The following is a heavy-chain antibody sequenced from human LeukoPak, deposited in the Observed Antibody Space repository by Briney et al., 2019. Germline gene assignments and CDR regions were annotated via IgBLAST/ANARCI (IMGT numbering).Heavy chain of an antibody. CDR2: IWSDGSST. D-gene: IGHD2-21*02. J-gene: IGHJ4*02. CDR3: ASMRECVGKNCYRDFDY. Sequence: GGSLRLSCEASGINFSNYWMHWVRQVPGKGLVWVSRIWSDGSSTNYAESVKGRFTISRDNAKNTLYLQMNSLRAEDTAVYFCASMRECVGKNCYRDFDYWGQGTLVTVSS. V-gene: IGHV3-74*01. CDR1: GINFSNYW.